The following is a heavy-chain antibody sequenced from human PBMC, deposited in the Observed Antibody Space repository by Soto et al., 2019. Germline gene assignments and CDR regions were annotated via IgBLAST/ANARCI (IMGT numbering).Heavy chain of an antibody. Sequence: QVHLVQSGAEVKKPGASVKVSCKGSGYAFTTYGITWVRQAPGQGLEWMGWISAHNGNTNYAQKLQGRVTAYMELSRLRSDDTAVYYCARGRYGDYWGQGARVTVSS. CDR3: ARGRYGDY. V-gene: IGHV1-18*01. J-gene: IGHJ4*02. CDR1: GYAFTTYG. CDR2: ISAHNGNT. D-gene: IGHD1-1*01.